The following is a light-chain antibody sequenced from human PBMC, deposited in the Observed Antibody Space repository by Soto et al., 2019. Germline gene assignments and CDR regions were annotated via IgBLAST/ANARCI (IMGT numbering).Light chain of an antibody. CDR3: SSFTTSSTVL. CDR1: SSDIGGYNY. V-gene: IGLV2-14*01. CDR2: EVS. J-gene: IGLJ2*01. Sequence: HSALTQPASVSGSLGQSITISCTGTSSDIGGYNYVSWYQQHPGKAPKVMIFEVSKRPSGVSNRFSGSKSGNMASLTISGLQAEDEGDYYCSSFTTSSTVLLGGGTKLTVL.